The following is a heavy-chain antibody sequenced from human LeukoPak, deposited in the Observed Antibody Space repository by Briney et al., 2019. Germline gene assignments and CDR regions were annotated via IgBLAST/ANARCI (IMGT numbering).Heavy chain of an antibody. J-gene: IGHJ3*02. V-gene: IGHV3-7*01. D-gene: IGHD3-10*01. CDR3: ARDLGSRFGELFGTWSAFDI. CDR2: IKHDGSEK. CDR1: GFTFSSYW. Sequence: GGSLRLSCAASGFTFSSYWMSWVRQAPGKGLEWVANIKHDGSEKYYVDSVKGRFTISRDNAKNSLYLQMNSLRAEDTAVYYCARDLGSRFGELFGTWSAFDIWGQGTMVTVSS.